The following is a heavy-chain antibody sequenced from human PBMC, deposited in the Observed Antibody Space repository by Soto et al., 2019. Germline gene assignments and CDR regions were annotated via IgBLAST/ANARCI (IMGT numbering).Heavy chain of an antibody. CDR1: GFTFSSYG. CDR2: IWYDGSNK. J-gene: IGHJ6*02. Sequence: GGSLRLSCAASGFTFSSYGMHWVRQAPGKGLEWVAVIWYDGSNKYYADSVKGRFTISRDNSKNTLYLQMNSLRAEDTAVYYCARDQQQRAYYYYGMDVWGQGTTVTVSS. CDR3: ARDQQQRAYYYYGMDV. D-gene: IGHD6-13*01. V-gene: IGHV3-33*01.